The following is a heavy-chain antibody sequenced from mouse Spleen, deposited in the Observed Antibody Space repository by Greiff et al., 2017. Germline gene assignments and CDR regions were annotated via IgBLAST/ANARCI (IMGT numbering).Heavy chain of an antibody. Sequence: EVQLVESGAELVKPGASVKLSCTASGFNIKDYYIHWVKQRTEQGLEWIGRIDPEDGESKYAPKFQGKATITADTSSNTAYLQLSSLTSEDTAVYYCARWSNFDYAMDYWGQGTSVTVSS. CDR3: ARWSNFDYAMDY. V-gene: IGHV14-2*01. D-gene: IGHD2-5*01. CDR1: GFNIKDYY. CDR2: IDPEDGES. J-gene: IGHJ4*01.